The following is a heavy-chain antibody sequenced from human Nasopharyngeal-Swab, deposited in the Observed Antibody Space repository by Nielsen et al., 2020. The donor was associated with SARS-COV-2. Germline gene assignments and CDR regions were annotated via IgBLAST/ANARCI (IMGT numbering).Heavy chain of an antibody. J-gene: IGHJ3*02. D-gene: IGHD3-16*02. CDR2: ISSSSSYT. Sequence: GSLRLSCSASGFTFSDYYMSWIRQAPGKGLEWVSYISSSSSYTNYADSVKGRFTISRDNAKNSLYLQMNSLRAEDTAVYYCASLRNDYVWGSYRSPDAFDIWGQGTMVTVSS. V-gene: IGHV3-11*06. CDR3: ASLRNDYVWGSYRSPDAFDI. CDR1: GFTFSDYY.